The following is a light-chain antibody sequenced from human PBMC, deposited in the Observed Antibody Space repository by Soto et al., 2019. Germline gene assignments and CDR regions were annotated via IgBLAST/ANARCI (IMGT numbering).Light chain of an antibody. CDR1: YSNIGSNT. V-gene: IGLV1-44*01. CDR2: SNN. CDR3: ATWDDTLRGWV. Sequence: QSVLTQPPSASGTPGQGVIISCSGTYSNIGSNTVKRYRQVPGSAPKFLIYSNNERPSGVPDRFSGSKSGTSASLAISGLQSEDGADYYCATWDDTLRGWVFGGGTKVTVL. J-gene: IGLJ3*02.